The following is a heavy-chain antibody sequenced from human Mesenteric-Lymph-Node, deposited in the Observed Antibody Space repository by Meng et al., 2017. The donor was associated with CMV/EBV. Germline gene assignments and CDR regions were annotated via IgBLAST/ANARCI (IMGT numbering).Heavy chain of an antibody. CDR1: GYTFTNWW. D-gene: IGHD3-10*01. V-gene: IGHV5-51*01. Sequence: GESLKISCNASGYTFTNWWIGWVRQMPGKGLESIGVIYPGDSDTTYSPSFQGQVTISGDKSLNSIYLHWSSLKASDTAIYYCARHDLRRGLDYWGQGTLVTVSS. CDR3: ARHDLRRGLDY. J-gene: IGHJ4*01. CDR2: IYPGDSDT.